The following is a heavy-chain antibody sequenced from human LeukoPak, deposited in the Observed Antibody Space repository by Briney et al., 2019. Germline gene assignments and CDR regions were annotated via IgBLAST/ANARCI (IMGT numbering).Heavy chain of an antibody. D-gene: IGHD6-13*01. J-gene: IGHJ2*01. V-gene: IGHV4-59*01. CDR1: GGSISSYY. Sequence: PSETLSLTCTVSGGSISSYYWSWIRQPPGKGLEWIGYIYYSGSTNYNPSLKSRVTISVDTSKNQFSLKLSPVTAADTAVYYCARDNGWAAAGIRIRKVHFDLWGRGTLVTVSS. CDR3: ARDNGWAAAGIRIRKVHFDL. CDR2: IYYSGST.